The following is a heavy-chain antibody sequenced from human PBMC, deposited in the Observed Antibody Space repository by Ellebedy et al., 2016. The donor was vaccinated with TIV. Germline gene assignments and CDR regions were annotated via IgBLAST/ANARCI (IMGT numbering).Heavy chain of an antibody. D-gene: IGHD6-19*01. CDR3: ARAHDGYSSGPFDY. J-gene: IGHJ4*02. V-gene: IGHV3-23*01. CDR1: GFTFSSQA. CDR2: ISGSGDST. Sequence: GGSLRLXXAASGFTFSSQAMSWVRQAPGKGLEWVSAISGSGDSTYYADSVEGRFTISRDNAKNSLYLQMNSLTDEDTAVYYCARAHDGYSSGPFDYWGQGTLVTVSS.